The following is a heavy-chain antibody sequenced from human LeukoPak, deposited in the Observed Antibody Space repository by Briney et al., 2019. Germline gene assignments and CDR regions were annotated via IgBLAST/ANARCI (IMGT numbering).Heavy chain of an antibody. CDR1: ESTFSSYV. CDR3: AREYDSLSGAFDI. CDR2: ISYDGSNK. D-gene: IGHD3-3*01. V-gene: IGHV3-30-3*01. Sequence: PGGSLRLSCAASESTFSSYVMRWVRQAPGKGLEWVAVISYDGSNKYYADSVKGRFTISRDNSKNTLYLQMNSLRAEDTAVYYCAREYDSLSGAFDIWGQGTMVTVSS. J-gene: IGHJ3*02.